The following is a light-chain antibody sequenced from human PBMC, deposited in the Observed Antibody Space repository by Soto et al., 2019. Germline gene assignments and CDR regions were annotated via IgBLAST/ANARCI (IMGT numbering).Light chain of an antibody. CDR1: QDISNY. CDR3: QKYNSAPRT. J-gene: IGKJ3*01. CDR2: ASS. Sequence: DIQVTQSPSSLSASVGDRVTITCRASQDISNYLAWYQQKPGKVPKLLIAASSTLQSGVPSRFSGSGSGTDFTLTITSLQPEDVATYYCQKYNSAPRTFGPGTKVDI. V-gene: IGKV1-27*01.